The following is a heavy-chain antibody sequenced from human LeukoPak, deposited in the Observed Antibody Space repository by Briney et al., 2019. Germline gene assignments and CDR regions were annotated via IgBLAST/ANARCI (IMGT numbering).Heavy chain of an antibody. CDR2: IKSKTDRGTT. J-gene: IGHJ6*03. D-gene: IGHD1-26*01. V-gene: IGHV3-15*01. Sequence: PGGSLRLSCAASGFTFNDAWMSWVRQAPGKGLEWVGRIKSKTDRGTTDYAAPVKGRFSISGDDSKNTLYLQMNSLKTEDTAVYYCLWVRGSGTYPYYYYYMDVWGKGTTVTISS. CDR1: GFTFNDAW. CDR3: LWVRGSGTYPYYYYYMDV.